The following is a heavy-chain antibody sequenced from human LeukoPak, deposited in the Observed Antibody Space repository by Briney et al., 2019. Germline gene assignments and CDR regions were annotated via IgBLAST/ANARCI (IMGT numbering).Heavy chain of an antibody. CDR2: ISYDGSNK. D-gene: IGHD6-19*01. V-gene: IGHV3-30*04. J-gene: IGHJ3*02. Sequence: PGGSLRLSCAASGFTFSSYAMHWVRQAPGKGLEWVAVISYDGSNKYYADSVKGRFTISRDNSKNTLYLQMNSLRAEDTAVYYCAKLYSSGWGNAFDIWGQGTMVTVSS. CDR3: AKLYSSGWGNAFDI. CDR1: GFTFSSYA.